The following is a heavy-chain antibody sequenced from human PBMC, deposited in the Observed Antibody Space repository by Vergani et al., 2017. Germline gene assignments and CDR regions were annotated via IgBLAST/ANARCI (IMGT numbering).Heavy chain of an antibody. CDR3: AGPQGTSAYYYGGFDY. Sequence: EVQLLESGGGLVQPGGSLRVSCAASGFTFSSDAMSWVRQAPGKGLEWVSAINRGSTTYYADSVTGLFTISRDNSKNTVFLQMNSLRAEDTAVYYCAGPQGTSAYYYGGFDYWGQGILVTVSS. CDR2: INRGSTT. CDR1: GFTFSSDA. D-gene: IGHD3-22*01. J-gene: IGHJ4*02. V-gene: IGHV3-23*01.